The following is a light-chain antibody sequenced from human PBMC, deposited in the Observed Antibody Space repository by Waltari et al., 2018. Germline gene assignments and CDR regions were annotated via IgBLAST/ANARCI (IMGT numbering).Light chain of an antibody. CDR1: QSVSSH. Sequence: EIVLTQSPVTLSLSPGERATLSCRASQSVSSHLGWYQQKPGQAPRLFIYGASTRATGIPARFSGSGSGTDFTLTISSLEPEDFAVYYCQQRAKFPLTFGGGTKVEIK. CDR3: QQRAKFPLT. J-gene: IGKJ4*01. CDR2: GAS. V-gene: IGKV3-11*01.